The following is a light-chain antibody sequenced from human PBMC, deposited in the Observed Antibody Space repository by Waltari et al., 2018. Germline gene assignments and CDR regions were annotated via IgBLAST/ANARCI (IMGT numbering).Light chain of an antibody. J-gene: IGLJ2*01. CDR3: CSYAGSVV. V-gene: IGLV2-23*02. CDR1: RIDVGSYTL. Sequence: QSALTQPASVSGSPGQSITISCTGTRIDVGSYTLVSWYQHHPGKAPKLMIYEVSKRPSGVSNRFSGSKSGNTASLTISGLQAEDEADYYCCSYAGSVVFGGGTKLTVL. CDR2: EVS.